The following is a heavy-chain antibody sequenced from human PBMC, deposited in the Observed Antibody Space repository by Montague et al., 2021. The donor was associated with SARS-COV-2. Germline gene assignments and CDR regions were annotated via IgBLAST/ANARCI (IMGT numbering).Heavy chain of an antibody. D-gene: IGHD6-13*01. CDR3: ARDQQLAVDY. Sequence: RLSWSASGFTFSSYAMHWVRQAPGKGLEWVVVISYDGSNKYYADSVKGRFTISRDNSKNTLYLQMNSLRAEDTAAYYCARDQQLAVDYWGQGTLVTVSS. J-gene: IGHJ4*02. V-gene: IGHV3-30-3*01. CDR1: GFTFSSYA. CDR2: ISYDGSNK.